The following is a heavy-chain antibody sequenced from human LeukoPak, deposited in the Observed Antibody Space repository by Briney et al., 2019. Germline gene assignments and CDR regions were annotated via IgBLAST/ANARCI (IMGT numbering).Heavy chain of an antibody. Sequence: ASVTVSYMPSGYTFIMYVTSWVRQAPGQGLEWMGWISGYNGNKNYAQNLQGRGTITTDTYTSTVYMELRSLRSDDTAVYYCAFSSYYLQGNYYYMDVWGKGTTVTVSS. V-gene: IGHV1-18*01. CDR2: ISGYNGNK. D-gene: IGHD1-26*01. CDR1: GYTFIMYV. J-gene: IGHJ6*03. CDR3: AFSSYYLQGNYYYMDV.